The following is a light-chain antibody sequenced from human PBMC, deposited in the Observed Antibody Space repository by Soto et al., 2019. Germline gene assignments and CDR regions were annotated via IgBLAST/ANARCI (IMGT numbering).Light chain of an antibody. CDR1: QSLSSS. V-gene: IGKV3-15*01. CDR3: QQRSKWRT. J-gene: IGKJ1*01. Sequence: EIVMTQSPATLSVSPWEVATLSCRASQSLSSSLAWYQQKPGQAPRLLIYGASTRATGIPARFSGSGSGTEFTLTISSLQSEDFAVYYCQQRSKWRTFGQGTKVDIK. CDR2: GAS.